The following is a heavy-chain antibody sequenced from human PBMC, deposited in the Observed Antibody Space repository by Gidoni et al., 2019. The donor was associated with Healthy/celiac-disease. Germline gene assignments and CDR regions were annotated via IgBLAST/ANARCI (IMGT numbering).Heavy chain of an antibody. CDR2: IIPILGIA. D-gene: IGHD1-26*01. J-gene: IGHJ6*02. Sequence: QVQLVQSGAEVKKPGSSVKVSCKASGGTFSSYAISWVRQAPGQGLEWMGRIIPILGIANYAQKFQGRVTITADKSTSTAYMELSSLRSEDTAVYYCARDHGGARYYYYYGMDVWGQGTTVTVSS. CDR1: GGTFSSYA. V-gene: IGHV1-69*09. CDR3: ARDHGGARYYYYYGMDV.